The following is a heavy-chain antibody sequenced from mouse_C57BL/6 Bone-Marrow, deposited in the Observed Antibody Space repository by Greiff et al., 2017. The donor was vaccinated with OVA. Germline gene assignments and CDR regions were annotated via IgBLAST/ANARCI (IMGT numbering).Heavy chain of an antibody. J-gene: IGHJ1*03. Sequence: EVQVVESGGGLVQPGGSMKLSCAASGFTFSDAWMDWVRQSPEKGLEWVAEIRNKANNHATYYAESVKGRFTISRDDSKSSVYLQMNSLRAEDTGIYYCTRRYGSRRYFDVWGTGTTVTVSS. CDR2: IRNKANNHAT. CDR3: TRRYGSRRYFDV. V-gene: IGHV6-6*01. CDR1: GFTFSDAW. D-gene: IGHD1-1*01.